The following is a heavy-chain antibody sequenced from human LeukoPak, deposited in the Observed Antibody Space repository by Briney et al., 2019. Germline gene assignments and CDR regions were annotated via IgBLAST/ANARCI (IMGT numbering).Heavy chain of an antibody. V-gene: IGHV1-69*13. CDR1: GGTFSSYA. Sequence: ASVKVSCKASGGTFSSYAISWVRQAPGQGLEWMGGIIPIFGTANYAQKFQGRVTITADESTSTAYMELSSLRSEGTAVYYCASRGDYALFDYWGQGTLVTVSS. J-gene: IGHJ4*02. CDR2: IIPIFGTA. D-gene: IGHD4-17*01. CDR3: ASRGDYALFDY.